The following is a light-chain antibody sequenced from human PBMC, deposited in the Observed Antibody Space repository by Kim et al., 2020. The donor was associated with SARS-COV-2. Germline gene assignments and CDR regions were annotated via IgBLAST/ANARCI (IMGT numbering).Light chain of an antibody. J-gene: IGKJ1*01. CDR3: QKYDSAPRT. V-gene: IGKV1-27*01. CDR1: QGISEY. CDR2: GAS. Sequence: IQMTQYPSSLSASVGERITITCRASQGISEYLAWYQQRPGKVPKLLIYGASVLQSGAPSRFSGSGSGTVFTLTISRLQPEDVGTYYCQKYDSAPRTFGQGTKVDIK.